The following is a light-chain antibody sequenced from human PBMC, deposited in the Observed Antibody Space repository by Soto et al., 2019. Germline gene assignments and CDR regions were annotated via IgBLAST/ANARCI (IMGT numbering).Light chain of an antibody. V-gene: IGLV2-14*01. Sequence: QSALTQPASVSGSPGQSITISCTGTSSDVGGYNYVSWYQQHPGKAPKLMIYDVSNRPSGVSKRFSGSKSGNTASLTISGLQAEDEADYYCSSYTSFGVLGGGTKVTVL. CDR3: SSYTSFGV. J-gene: IGLJ3*02. CDR2: DVS. CDR1: SSDVGGYNY.